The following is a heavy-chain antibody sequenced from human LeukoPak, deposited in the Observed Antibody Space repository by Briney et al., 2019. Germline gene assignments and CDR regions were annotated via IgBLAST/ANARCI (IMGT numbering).Heavy chain of an antibody. CDR3: ARVAAAGLRITDAFDI. J-gene: IGHJ3*02. CDR2: ISSSSSTI. Sequence: QPGGSLRLSCAASGFTFSSYSMNWVRQAPGKGLEWVSYISSSSSTIYYADSVKGRFTISRDNSKNTLYLQMNSLRAEDTAVYYCARVAAAGLRITDAFDIWGQGTMVTVSS. CDR1: GFTFSSYS. V-gene: IGHV3-48*01. D-gene: IGHD6-13*01.